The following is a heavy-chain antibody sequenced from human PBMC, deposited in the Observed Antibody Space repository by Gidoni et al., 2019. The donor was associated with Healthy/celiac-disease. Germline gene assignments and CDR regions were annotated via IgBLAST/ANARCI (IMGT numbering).Heavy chain of an antibody. CDR2: IHYSGST. V-gene: IGHV4-39*01. CDR1: GGSISSSSYY. CDR3: ARHPDYGDYVHFDL. J-gene: IGHJ2*01. D-gene: IGHD4-17*01. Sequence: QLQLQESGPGLVKPSETLSLTCTVSGGSISSSSYYWGCIRQPPGKGLEWIGSIHYSGSTYYNPSLKSRVTISVDTSKNQFSLKLSSVTAADTAVYYCARHPDYGDYVHFDLWGRGTLVTVSS.